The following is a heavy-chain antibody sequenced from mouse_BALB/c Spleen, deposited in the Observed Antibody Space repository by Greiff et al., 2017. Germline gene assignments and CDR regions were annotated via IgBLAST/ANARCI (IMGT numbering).Heavy chain of an antibody. CDR1: GYTFSSYW. D-gene: IGHD2-13*01. V-gene: IGHV1-9*01. CDR2: ILPGSGST. J-gene: IGHJ3*01. CDR3: ARSGGDNEGWFAY. Sequence: QVQLQQSGAELMKPGASVKISCKATGYTFSSYWIEWVKQRPGHGLEWIGAILPGSGSTNYNEKFKGKATFTAVTSSNTAYMQLSSLTSEDSAVYYCARSGGDNEGWFAYWGQGTLVTVSA.